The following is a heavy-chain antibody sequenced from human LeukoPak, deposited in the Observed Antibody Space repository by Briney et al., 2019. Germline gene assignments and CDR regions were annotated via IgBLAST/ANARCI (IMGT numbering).Heavy chain of an antibody. V-gene: IGHV4-59*01. CDR1: GGSFSGYY. J-gene: IGHJ6*02. CDR3: ARGRGIYGDYYYGMDV. D-gene: IGHD3-16*01. CDR2: IHYTGST. Sequence: SETLSLTCAVYGGSFSGYYWSWIRQSSGKGLEWIGYIHYTGSTKYNPSLKSRVTLSVDTSKNQFSLKLSSVTAADTAVYYCARGRGIYGDYYYGMDVWGQGTTVAVSS.